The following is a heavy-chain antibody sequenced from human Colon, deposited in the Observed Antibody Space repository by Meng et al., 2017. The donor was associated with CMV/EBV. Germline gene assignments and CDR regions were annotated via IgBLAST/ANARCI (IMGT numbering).Heavy chain of an antibody. CDR2: INHSGST. CDR1: GGAVRGYY. V-gene: IGHV4-34*01. Sequence: QGQRKQWGAGLLKSSETRTCTAAVFGGAVRGYYWSGIRPPPVKGLEWIGEINHSGSTNYNPSLKSRVTISVETSKNQFSLKLSSVTAADTAVYYCARKWELGAFDIWGQGTMVTVSS. D-gene: IGHD1-26*01. CDR3: ARKWELGAFDI. J-gene: IGHJ3*02.